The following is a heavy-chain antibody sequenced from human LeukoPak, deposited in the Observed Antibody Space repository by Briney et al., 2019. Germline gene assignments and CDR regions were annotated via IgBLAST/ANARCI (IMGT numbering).Heavy chain of an antibody. V-gene: IGHV1-2*02. J-gene: IGHJ4*02. D-gene: IGHD6-13*01. CDR3: ASWGGHHPLIAAAGTGFDY. CDR1: GYTFTGYY. CDR2: INPNSGGT. Sequence: GASVKVSCKASGYTFTGYYMHWVRQAPGQGLEWMGWINPNSGGTNYAQKFQGRVTMTRDTSISTAYMELSRLRSDDTAVYYCASWGGHHPLIAAAGTGFDYWGQGTLVTVSS.